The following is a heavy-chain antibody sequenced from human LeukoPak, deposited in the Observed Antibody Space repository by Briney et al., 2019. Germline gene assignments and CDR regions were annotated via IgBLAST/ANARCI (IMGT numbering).Heavy chain of an antibody. V-gene: IGHV3-33*01. Sequence: LRLSCAASGFTFSSYGMHWVRQAPGKGLEWVAVIWYDGSNKYYADSVKGRFTISRDNTKNTLYLQMNSLRAEDTAVYHCARDLAEGYDYGDYSPDDAFDIWGQGTMVTVSS. CDR3: ARDLAEGYDYGDYSPDDAFDI. J-gene: IGHJ3*02. CDR2: IWYDGSNK. D-gene: IGHD4-17*01. CDR1: GFTFSSYG.